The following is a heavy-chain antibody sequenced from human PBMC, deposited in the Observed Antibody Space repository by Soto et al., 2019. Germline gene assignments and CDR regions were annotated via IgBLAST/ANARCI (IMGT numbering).Heavy chain of an antibody. J-gene: IGHJ4*02. Sequence: QITLNESGPTQVKPRQTLTLTCTFSGFSLTTSGVGVGWIRQSPGKAPEWLALIYWDDDKRYSPSLKSRLTSTTDTSKNNVVLTMADLDPADTATYYCAHRVLRTVFGLVTTTAIYFDFWGQVTPVAVSS. V-gene: IGHV2-5*02. CDR1: GFSLTTSGVG. CDR2: IYWDDDK. CDR3: AHRVLRTVFGLVTTTAIYFDF. D-gene: IGHD3-3*01.